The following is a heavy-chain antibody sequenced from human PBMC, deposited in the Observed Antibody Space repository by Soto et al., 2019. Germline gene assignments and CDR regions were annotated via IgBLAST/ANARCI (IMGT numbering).Heavy chain of an antibody. CDR1: GYTLTELS. Sequence: GASVKVSCKVSGYTLTELSMHWVRQAPGKGLEWMGGFDPEDGETIYAQKFQGRVTMTEDTSTDTAYMELSSLRSEDTAVYYCARLYLGNDSSGYYYDYYYGMDVWGQGTTVTVSS. CDR3: ARLYLGNDSSGYYYDYYYGMDV. V-gene: IGHV1-24*01. D-gene: IGHD3-22*01. CDR2: FDPEDGET. J-gene: IGHJ6*02.